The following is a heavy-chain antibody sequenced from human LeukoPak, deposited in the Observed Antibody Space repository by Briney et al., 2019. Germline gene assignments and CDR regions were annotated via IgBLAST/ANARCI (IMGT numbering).Heavy chain of an antibody. CDR2: INHSGST. CDR1: GGSFSGYY. J-gene: IGHJ4*02. Sequence: SETLSLTCAVYGGSFSGYYWSWIRQPPGKGLEWIGEINHSGSTNYNPSLKSRVTISVDTSKNQFSPKLSSVTAADTAVYYCARGLRGYSGYACFDYWGQGTLVTVSS. D-gene: IGHD5-12*01. V-gene: IGHV4-34*01. CDR3: ARGLRGYSGYACFDY.